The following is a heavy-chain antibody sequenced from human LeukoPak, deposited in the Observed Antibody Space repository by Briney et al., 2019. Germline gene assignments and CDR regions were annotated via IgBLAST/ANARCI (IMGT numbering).Heavy chain of an antibody. Sequence: TSETLSLTCTVSGGSISSYYWSWIRQPPGKGLEWIGYIYYSGGTNYNPSLKSRVTISVDTSKNQFSLKLSSVTAADTAVYYCARFGGYSSSARDYWGQGTLITVSS. CDR1: GGSISSYY. J-gene: IGHJ4*02. CDR2: IYYSGGT. V-gene: IGHV4-59*01. D-gene: IGHD6-6*01. CDR3: ARFGGYSSSARDY.